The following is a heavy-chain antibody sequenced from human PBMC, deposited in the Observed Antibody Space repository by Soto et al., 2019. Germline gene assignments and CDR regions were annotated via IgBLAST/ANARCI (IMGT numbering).Heavy chain of an antibody. CDR3: ARGYYYDSSVYYCRMDFHH. CDR2: IYYSGST. J-gene: IGHJ1*01. CDR1: GGSISSGGYY. V-gene: IGHV4-31*03. Sequence: QVQLQESGPGLVKPSQTLSLTCTVSGGSISSGGYYWSWIRQHPGTGLEWIGYIYYSGSTYYNPSFKSRVTVAVDTAKILFSLKMSSVTAADTAVYYCARGYYYDSSVYYCRMDFHHWGQGTLVTVSS. D-gene: IGHD3-22*01.